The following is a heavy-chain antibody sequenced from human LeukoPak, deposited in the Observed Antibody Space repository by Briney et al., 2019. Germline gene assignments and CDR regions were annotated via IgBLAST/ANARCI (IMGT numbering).Heavy chain of an antibody. CDR1: GGSFSDYY. J-gene: IGHJ4*02. CDR2: INHSGDT. CDR3: ARIQLWPLHYFDY. V-gene: IGHV4-34*01. D-gene: IGHD5-18*01. Sequence: SETLSLTCAVYGGSFSDYYWSWIRQPPGKGLEWIGEINHSGDTKYNPSLKSRVTISVDTSKNQFSLKVSSVTAADTAVYYCARIQLWPLHYFDYWGQGTLVTVSA.